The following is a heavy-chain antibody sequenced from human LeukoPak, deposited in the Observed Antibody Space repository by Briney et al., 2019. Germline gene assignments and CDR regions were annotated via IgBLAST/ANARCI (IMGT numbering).Heavy chain of an antibody. D-gene: IGHD6-13*01. J-gene: IGHJ4*02. V-gene: IGHV1-2*02. CDR2: INPNTGGT. Sequence: GASEKLSCKTSGYTFTVHFMYWVRQAPGQGLEWMGWINPNTGGTNYAQKFQGRATMTRDTSSSTAYMELPRLTSDDTAVYYCARGGVPGQQLDYWGPGTLVTVSS. CDR1: GYTFTVHF. CDR3: ARGGVPGQQLDY.